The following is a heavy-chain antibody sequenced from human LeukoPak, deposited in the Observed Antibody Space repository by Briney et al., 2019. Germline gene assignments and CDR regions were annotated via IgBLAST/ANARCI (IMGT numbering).Heavy chain of an antibody. D-gene: IGHD3-3*01. CDR1: GFSVTTHG. Sequence: PGGSLRLSCAAFGFSVTTHGMSWVRQAPGKGLEWVATISYDGSNKYHADSVKGRFTISRDSPKNTVFLQMTSLRVEDSAVYYCARGLGHYDFRCDPWGQGTLVIVSS. V-gene: IGHV3-33*05. CDR3: ARGLGHYDFRCDP. CDR2: ISYDGSNK. J-gene: IGHJ5*02.